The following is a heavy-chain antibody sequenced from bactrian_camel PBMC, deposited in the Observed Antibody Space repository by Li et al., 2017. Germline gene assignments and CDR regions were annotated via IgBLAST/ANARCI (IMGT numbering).Heavy chain of an antibody. CDR1: GFSFSAYA. Sequence: QLVESGGGLVQPGGSLRLSCKASGFSFSAYAMRWVRQAPGKGLEWIGCISTSGGTTFYTDSVKGRFTISRDNAQNTLYLQLNGLKTEDTAMYYCAKYWGVELAGQGTQVTVS. V-gene: IGHV3S30*01. D-gene: IGHD1*01. J-gene: IGHJ4*01. CDR2: ISTSGGTT.